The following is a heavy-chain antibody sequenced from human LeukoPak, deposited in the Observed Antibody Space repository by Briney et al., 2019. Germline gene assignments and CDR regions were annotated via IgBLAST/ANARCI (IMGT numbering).Heavy chain of an antibody. J-gene: IGHJ4*02. V-gene: IGHV1-69*04. CDR2: IIPILGIA. CDR1: GCTFSSYV. Sequence: SVKVSCKASGCTFSSYVISWVRQAPGQGLEWMGRIIPILGIANYAQKFQGRVTITADNSTSTAYMELSSLRSEDTAGYYWSRDNHDFRNYLLVGVSDYWGQGTLVTVSS. D-gene: IGHD4-4*01. CDR3: SRDNHDFRNYLLVGVSDY.